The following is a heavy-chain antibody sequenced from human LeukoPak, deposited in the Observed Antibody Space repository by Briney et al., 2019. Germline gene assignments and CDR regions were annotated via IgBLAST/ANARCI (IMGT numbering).Heavy chain of an antibody. CDR1: GYSIINYW. J-gene: IGHJ5*02. CDR3: ARQEYCSGGSCYTWFDP. V-gene: IGHV5-51*01. Sequence: GESLKISCKGSGYSIINYWIGWVRQMPGKGLEWMGIIYPADSDIRYSPSFQGQVTISADKSISTAYLQWSSLKASDTAMYYCARQEYCSGGSCYTWFDPWGQGTLVIVSS. D-gene: IGHD2-15*01. CDR2: IYPADSDI.